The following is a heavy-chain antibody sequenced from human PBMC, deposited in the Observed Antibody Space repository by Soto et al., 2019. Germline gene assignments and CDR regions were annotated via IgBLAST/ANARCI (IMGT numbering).Heavy chain of an antibody. Sequence: GGSLRLSCTASGFTFSSYAMSWVRQAPGKGLEWVSAISGSGGSTYYADSVKGRFTISRDNSKNTLYLQMNSLRAEDTAVYYCASFYYYDSSDFDYWGQGTLVTVSS. J-gene: IGHJ4*02. CDR1: GFTFSSYA. CDR3: ASFYYYDSSDFDY. V-gene: IGHV3-23*01. CDR2: ISGSGGST. D-gene: IGHD3-22*01.